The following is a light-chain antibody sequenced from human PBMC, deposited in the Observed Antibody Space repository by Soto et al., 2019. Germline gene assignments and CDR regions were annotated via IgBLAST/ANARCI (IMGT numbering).Light chain of an antibody. J-gene: IGKJ5*01. V-gene: IGKV1-39*01. CDR2: RAS. Sequence: DIQMTQSPSSLSASVGDRVTVTCRASQAINNYLNWYQQKPGKAPKLLIDRASTLQSGVPLRFSGSGSGTAFTLTISRLEPEDVAVYYCQQYGSSPTFGQGTRLEIK. CDR1: QAINNY. CDR3: QQYGSSPT.